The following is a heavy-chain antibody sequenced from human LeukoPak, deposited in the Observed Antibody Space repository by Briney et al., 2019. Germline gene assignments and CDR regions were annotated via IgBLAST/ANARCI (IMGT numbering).Heavy chain of an antibody. D-gene: IGHD3-22*01. Sequence: PGGSLRLSCAASGFTLSSYAMSWVRQAPGKGLEWVSAISDTGNTYHADSVKGRFTISRDNSKNTLYLQMNSLRAEDTAVYYCAKQSSYYDSSGYYLNWYFDLWGRGTLVTVSS. V-gene: IGHV3-23*01. CDR3: AKQSSYYDSSGYYLNWYFDL. CDR1: GFTLSSYA. CDR2: ISDTGNT. J-gene: IGHJ2*01.